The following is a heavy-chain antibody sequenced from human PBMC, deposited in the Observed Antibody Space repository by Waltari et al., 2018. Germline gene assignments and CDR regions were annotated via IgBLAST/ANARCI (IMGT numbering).Heavy chain of an antibody. CDR2: INPGNGNT. D-gene: IGHD3-22*01. V-gene: IGHV1-3*01. J-gene: IGHJ4*02. CDR1: GYNLNSYA. Sequence: QVQLVQSGAEVKTPGASVKVSCKVSGYNLNSYALHWVRQAPGQRLEWMGWINPGNGNTKYSEKFQDRITITRDTSATTAYLELSSLTSEDTSVYYCARDRTSSSWYWEYWGQGTLVTVSS. CDR3: ARDRTSSSWYWEY.